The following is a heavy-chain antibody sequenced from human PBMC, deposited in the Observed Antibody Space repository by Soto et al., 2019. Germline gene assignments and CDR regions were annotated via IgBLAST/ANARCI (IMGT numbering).Heavy chain of an antibody. Sequence: LSLTCIVSGGSISDTGYYWGWIRQPPGKGLEWIASIYYSGSTYYNPSLQSRVTISVDTSKNHFSLKLSSVTAADTAVYYCAKDRGYYSSSWPFYWGQG. D-gene: IGHD6-13*01. V-gene: IGHV4-39*02. CDR1: GGSISDTGYY. CDR3: AKDRGYYSSSWPFY. CDR2: IYYSGST. J-gene: IGHJ1*01.